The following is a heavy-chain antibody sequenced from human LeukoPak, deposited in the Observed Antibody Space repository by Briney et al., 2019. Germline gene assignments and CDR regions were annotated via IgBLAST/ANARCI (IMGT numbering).Heavy chain of an antibody. D-gene: IGHD3-22*01. J-gene: IGHJ4*02. CDR2: INHSGST. Sequence: SETLSLTCAVYGGSLGGYSWSWIRQPSGKGLEWIGEINHSGSTNYNPSLKSRVTISVDTSKNQFSLKLTSVTAADTALYFCARDDTYFYDSSGHGFDFWGPGTLVTVSS. CDR1: GGSLGGYS. CDR3: ARDDTYFYDSSGHGFDF. V-gene: IGHV4-34*01.